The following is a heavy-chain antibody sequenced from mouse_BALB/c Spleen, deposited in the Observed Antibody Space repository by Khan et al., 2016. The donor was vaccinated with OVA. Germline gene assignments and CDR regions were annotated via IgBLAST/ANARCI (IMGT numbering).Heavy chain of an antibody. V-gene: IGHV2-6-5*01. CDR3: AKLLVSPYYALDY. CDR2: IWGGGTT. Sequence: QMQLEESGPGLVAPSQSLSITCTVSGFSLTDYGVRWIRQPPGKGLEWLGLIWGGGTTYYNSVLNSRLSISKDNSKSQVFLKMNSLQTDDTAMYYFAKLLVSPYYALDYWGQGTSVTVSS. CDR1: GFSLTDYG. D-gene: IGHD1-1*01. J-gene: IGHJ4*01.